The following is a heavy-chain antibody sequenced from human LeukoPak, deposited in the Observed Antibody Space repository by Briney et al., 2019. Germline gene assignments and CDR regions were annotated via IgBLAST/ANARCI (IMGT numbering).Heavy chain of an antibody. J-gene: IGHJ3*02. D-gene: IGHD4-17*01. CDR2: ISAYNGKT. CDR3: ARTTVTTFSDAFDI. V-gene: IGHV1-18*01. Sequence: ASAKVSCKASGYTFTSYGISWVRQAPGQGLEWMGWISAYNGKTKYAQKLQGRVTMTTDTSTSTAYMELRSLRSDDTAVYYCARTTVTTFSDAFDIWGQGTMVTVSS. CDR1: GYTFTSYG.